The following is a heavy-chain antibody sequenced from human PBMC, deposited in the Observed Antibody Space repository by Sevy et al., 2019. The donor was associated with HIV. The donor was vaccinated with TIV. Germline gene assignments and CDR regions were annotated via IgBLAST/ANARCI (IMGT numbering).Heavy chain of an antibody. J-gene: IGHJ4*02. CDR2: ISAYNGNT. CDR3: ARVVVGATAVDY. D-gene: IGHD1-26*01. Sequence: ASVKVSCKASGYTFTSYGISWVRQAPGQGLEWMGWISAYNGNTNYEQKLQGRVTKTTDTSTSTADMELRSLRSDDTAVYYCARVVVGATAVDYWGQGTLVTVSS. V-gene: IGHV1-18*01. CDR1: GYTFTSYG.